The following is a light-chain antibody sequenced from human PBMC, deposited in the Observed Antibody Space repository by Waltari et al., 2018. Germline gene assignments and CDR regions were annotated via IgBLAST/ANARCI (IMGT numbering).Light chain of an antibody. CDR2: KDT. CDR3: YSAAVNIVI. Sequence: SYELTQPSSVSVSPGQTARITCSGDLLAKKYGRWFQQKPGQAPVVVIYKDTERPSEIPERFSGSSSGTTVTLTISGAQVDDEADYYCYSAAVNIVIFGGGTKLTVL. CDR1: LLAKKY. J-gene: IGLJ2*01. V-gene: IGLV3-27*01.